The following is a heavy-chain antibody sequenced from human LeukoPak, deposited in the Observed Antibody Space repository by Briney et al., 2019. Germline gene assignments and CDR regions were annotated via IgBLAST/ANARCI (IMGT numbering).Heavy chain of an antibody. J-gene: IGHJ4*02. CDR2: IIPIFGTA. D-gene: IGHD5-24*01. CDR1: GGTFSSYA. CDR3: ARDRDGYNCFDY. V-gene: IGHV1-69*13. Sequence: SVKVSCKASGGTFSSYAISWVRQAPGQGLEWMGGIIPIFGTANYAQKFQGGVTITADESTSTAYMELSSLRSEDTAVYYCARDRDGYNCFDYWGQGTLVTVSS.